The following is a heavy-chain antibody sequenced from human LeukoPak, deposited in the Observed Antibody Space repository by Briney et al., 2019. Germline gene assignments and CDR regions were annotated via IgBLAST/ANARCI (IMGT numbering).Heavy chain of an antibody. CDR3: ARNPRGATYEY. Sequence: PGGSLRLSCAASGFTVSSYSMNWIRQAPGKGLEWVSSISGSGEFIYYGDSVKGRVTISRDNAKNTLYLQMNSLRAEDTAVYYCARNPRGATYEYWGQGTLVTVSS. D-gene: IGHD1-26*01. CDR1: GFTVSSYS. CDR2: ISGSGEFI. V-gene: IGHV3-21*01. J-gene: IGHJ4*02.